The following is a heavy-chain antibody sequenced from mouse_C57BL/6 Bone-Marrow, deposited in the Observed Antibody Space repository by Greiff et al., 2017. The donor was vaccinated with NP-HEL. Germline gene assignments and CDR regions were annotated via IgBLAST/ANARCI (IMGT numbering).Heavy chain of an antibody. CDR1: GYTFTSYW. V-gene: IGHV1-55*01. D-gene: IGHD2-4*01. J-gene: IGHJ4*01. CDR3: ARSYDYRIYYAMDY. Sequence: QVQLQQPGAELVKPGASVKMSCKASGYTFTSYWITWVKQRPGQGLEWIGDIYPGSGSTNYNEKFKSKATLTVDTSSSTAYMQLSSLTSEDSAVYYCARSYDYRIYYAMDYWGQGTSVTVSS. CDR2: IYPGSGST.